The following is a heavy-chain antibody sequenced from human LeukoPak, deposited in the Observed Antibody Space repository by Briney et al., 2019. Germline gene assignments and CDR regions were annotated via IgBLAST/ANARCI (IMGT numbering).Heavy chain of an antibody. CDR1: GGSFSGYY. D-gene: IGHD3-3*01. Sequence: SETLSLTCAVYGGSFSGYYWSWIRQPPGKGLEWIGEINQSGSTKYNPSFESRVTISVDTSKNQLSLKLSSVTAADTAVYYCARGLRFLEWYYFDYWGQGTLVTVSS. J-gene: IGHJ4*02. CDR3: ARGLRFLEWYYFDY. CDR2: INQSGST. V-gene: IGHV4-34*01.